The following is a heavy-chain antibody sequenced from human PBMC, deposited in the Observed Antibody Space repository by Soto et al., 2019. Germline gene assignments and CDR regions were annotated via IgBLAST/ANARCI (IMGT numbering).Heavy chain of an antibody. CDR1: GFTFSSYA. D-gene: IGHD2-2*02. V-gene: IGHV3-23*01. J-gene: IGHJ4*02. Sequence: PGGSLRLSCAASGFTFSSYAMSWVRQAPGKGLEWVSAISGSGGSTYYADSVKGRFTISRDNSKNTLYLQMNSLRAEDTAVYYCAKDRGYCSSTSCYTSTFDYWGQGTLVTVSS. CDR3: AKDRGYCSSTSCYTSTFDY. CDR2: ISGSGGST.